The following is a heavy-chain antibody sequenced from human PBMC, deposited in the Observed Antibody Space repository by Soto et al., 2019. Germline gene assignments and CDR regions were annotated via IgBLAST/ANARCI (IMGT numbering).Heavy chain of an antibody. CDR1: GYTFTSYD. CDR2: MNPNSGNT. J-gene: IGHJ3*02. D-gene: IGHD2-15*01. Sequence: ASVKVSCKASGYTFTSYDINWVRQATGQGLEWMGWMNPNSGNTGYAQKFQGRVTMTRNTSISTAYMELSSLRSEDTAVYYCARAILGEGDCSGGSCYLDAFDIWGQGTTVTVSS. V-gene: IGHV1-8*01. CDR3: ARAILGEGDCSGGSCYLDAFDI.